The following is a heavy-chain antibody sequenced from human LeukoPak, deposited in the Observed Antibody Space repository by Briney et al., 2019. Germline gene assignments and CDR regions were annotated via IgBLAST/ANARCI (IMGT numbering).Heavy chain of an antibody. CDR3: ARARNWNYPNYYYGMDV. Sequence: SETLSLTCAVYGGSFSGYYWSWIRQPPGKGLEWIGEINHSGSTNYNPSLKSRVTISVDTSKNQFSLKLSFVTAADTAVYYCARARNWNYPNYYYGMDVWGQGTTVTVSS. CDR2: INHSGST. J-gene: IGHJ6*02. D-gene: IGHD1-7*01. CDR1: GGSFSGYY. V-gene: IGHV4-34*01.